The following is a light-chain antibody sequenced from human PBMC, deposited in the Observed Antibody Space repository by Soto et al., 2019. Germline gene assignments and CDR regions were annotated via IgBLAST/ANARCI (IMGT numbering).Light chain of an antibody. J-gene: IGKJ3*01. CDR2: GAS. CDR3: QQYGSSPFT. Sequence: EIVMTQSPGTLSLSPGETATLSCRASQSVSSNYVAWFHQKPGQAPRLLIYGASSRATGIPDRFSASGSGTDFTLTISRLEPEDFAVYYCQQYGSSPFTFGHGTKVDI. V-gene: IGKV3-20*01. CDR1: QSVSSNY.